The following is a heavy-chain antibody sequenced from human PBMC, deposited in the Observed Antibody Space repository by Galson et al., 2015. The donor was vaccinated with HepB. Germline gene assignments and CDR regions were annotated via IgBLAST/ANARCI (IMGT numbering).Heavy chain of an antibody. CDR1: GFRFSNYV. CDR2: ISGGGGNT. J-gene: IGHJ5*02. CDR3: AKEPGGGYEFFENLFHP. V-gene: IGHV3-23*01. Sequence: SLRLSCAASGFRFSNYVMSWVRQAPGEGLEWVSSISGGGGNTYYADSVKGRFTISRDNSKNTLYLHMNSLRGEDTARYYCAKEPGGGYEFFENLFHPWGQGTLV. D-gene: IGHD3-3*01.